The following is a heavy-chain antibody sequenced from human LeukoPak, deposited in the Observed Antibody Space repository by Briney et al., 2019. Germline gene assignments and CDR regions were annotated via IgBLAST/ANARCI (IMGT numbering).Heavy chain of an antibody. CDR1: GYTFTGYY. V-gene: IGHV1-2*02. CDR2: INPNSGGT. D-gene: IGHD6-19*01. Sequence: ASVKVSCKASGYTFTGYYMHWVRQAPGQGLEWMGWINPNSGGTNYAQKFQGRVTMTRDTSISTAYMELSRLRSDDTAVYYCAGVDDSGWYIWRDYWGQGTLVTVSS. CDR3: AGVDDSGWYIWRDY. J-gene: IGHJ4*02.